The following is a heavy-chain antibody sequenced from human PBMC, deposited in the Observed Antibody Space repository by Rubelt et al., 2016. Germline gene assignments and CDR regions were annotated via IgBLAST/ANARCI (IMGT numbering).Heavy chain of an antibody. CDR3: ATHYYGMDV. V-gene: IGHV4-39*01. Sequence: QLQLQESGPGLVQPSETLALTCTVSGDSINGFPLHSYYWGWIRQTPAKGLEWIGSIYYSGSTYYNPSLKSRVTISVDTSKNQCSLKLSSVTAADTAVYYCATHYYGMDVWGQGTTVTVSS. CDR2: IYYSGST. CDR1: GDSINGFPLHSYY. J-gene: IGHJ6*02.